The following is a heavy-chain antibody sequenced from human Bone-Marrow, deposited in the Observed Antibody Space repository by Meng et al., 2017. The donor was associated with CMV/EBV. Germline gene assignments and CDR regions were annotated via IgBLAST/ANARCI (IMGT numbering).Heavy chain of an antibody. CDR1: GYTFTNYG. D-gene: IGHD1-1*01. Sequence: ASVKVSCKASGYTFTNYGISWVRQAPGQGLGWMGCISAYNGNTDYAQKFQGRVSMTTDSSTSTAFMELRSLRSDDTAVYYCARDTLNWNFDYWGQGTLVTVSS. J-gene: IGHJ4*02. V-gene: IGHV1-18*01. CDR3: ARDTLNWNFDY. CDR2: ISAYNGNT.